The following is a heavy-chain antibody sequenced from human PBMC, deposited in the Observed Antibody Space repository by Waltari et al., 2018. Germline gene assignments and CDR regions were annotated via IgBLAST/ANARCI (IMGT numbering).Heavy chain of an antibody. CDR1: GGSFSSYS. D-gene: IGHD2-2*01. Sequence: QVRLVQSGAAVKKPGSSVKVSCKAFGGSFSSYSIHWVRQAPGQGLEWMGGVIPVFGTANYAQKFQDRLAMTADESTSTAYMELSSLRSEDTAAYYGTTSSYCGTTTCYQYYGMDVWGQGTTVTVSS. CDR3: TTSSYCGTTTCYQYYGMDV. V-gene: IGHV1-69*01. CDR2: VIPVFGTA. J-gene: IGHJ6*02.